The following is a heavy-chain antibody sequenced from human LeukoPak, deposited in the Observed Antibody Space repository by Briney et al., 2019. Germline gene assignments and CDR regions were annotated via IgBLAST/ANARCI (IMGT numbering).Heavy chain of an antibody. Sequence: SETLSLTCTVSGVSISSYSWSWIRQPPGKGLEWIGYIYYSGSTNYNPSLKSRVTMSVDTSKNQFSLKLSSVTAADTAVYYCARGVWFGESSNWFDPWGQGTLVTVSS. CDR1: GVSISSYS. CDR3: ARGVWFGESSNWFDP. J-gene: IGHJ5*02. V-gene: IGHV4-59*12. CDR2: IYYSGST. D-gene: IGHD3-10*01.